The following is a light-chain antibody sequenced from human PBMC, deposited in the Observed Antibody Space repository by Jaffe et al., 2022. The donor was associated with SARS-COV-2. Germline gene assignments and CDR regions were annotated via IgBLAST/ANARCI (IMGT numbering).Light chain of an antibody. CDR1: SSDVGGYNY. J-gene: IGLJ2*01. Sequence: QSALTQPPSASGSPGQSVTISCTGTSSDVGGYNYVSWYQQHPGKAPKVMIYGVSKRPSGVPDRFSGSKSGNTASLTVSGLQVEDEADYYCSSYAGNNIVVFGGGTKLTVL. CDR2: GVS. V-gene: IGLV2-8*01. CDR3: SSYAGNNIVV.